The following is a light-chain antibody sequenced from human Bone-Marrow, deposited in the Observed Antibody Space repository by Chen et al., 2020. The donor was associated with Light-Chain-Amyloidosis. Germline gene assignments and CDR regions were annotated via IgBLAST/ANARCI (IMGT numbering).Light chain of an antibody. Sequence: QTVVTQEPSFSVSPGGPVTLTCGLNSASDSTYYSPSWYQQTPGQAPRTLICSTTTRSAGVPHRFSGSILENKAAITITGAQADDECDYYCALYVGRGIWLFGGGTRLTVL. V-gene: IGLV8-61*01. CDR1: SASDSTYYS. J-gene: IGLJ3*02. CDR3: ALYVGRGIWL. CDR2: STT.